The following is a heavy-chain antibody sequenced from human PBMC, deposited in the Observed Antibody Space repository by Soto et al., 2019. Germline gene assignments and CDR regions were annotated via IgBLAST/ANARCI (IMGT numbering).Heavy chain of an antibody. Sequence: PSETLSLTCAVYGGSFSGYYWSWIRQPPGKGLEWIGEINHSGSTNYNPSLKSRVTISVDTSKNQFSLKLSSVTAADTAVYYCARGELSDYYYYYGMDVWGQGTTVTVSS. D-gene: IGHD1-26*01. J-gene: IGHJ6*02. CDR2: INHSGST. CDR1: GGSFSGYY. V-gene: IGHV4-34*01. CDR3: ARGELSDYYYYYGMDV.